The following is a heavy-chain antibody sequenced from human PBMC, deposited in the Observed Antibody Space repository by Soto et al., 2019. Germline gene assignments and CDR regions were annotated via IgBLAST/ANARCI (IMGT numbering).Heavy chain of an antibody. CDR3: ARAPFWSGYCMDV. D-gene: IGHD3-3*01. CDR2: IDPSDSCT. J-gene: IGHJ6*02. CDR1: GYSFTSYW. V-gene: IGHV5-10-1*01. Sequence: GDSLKISCKGSGYSFTSYWISWVRQMPGKGLEWMGRIDPSDSCTNYSPSFQGHVTISADKSISTAYLQWSSLKASDTAMYYCARAPFWSGYCMDVWGQGTTVTVSS.